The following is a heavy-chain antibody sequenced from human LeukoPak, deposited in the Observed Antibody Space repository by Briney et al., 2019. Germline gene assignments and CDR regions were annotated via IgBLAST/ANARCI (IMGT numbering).Heavy chain of an antibody. CDR3: ARGHENFWSGYYTLRGFDP. V-gene: IGHV4-39*07. Sequence: PSETLSLTCSVSGGSISSCTYSWGWIRQPPGKGLEWIGSFSCSGSTYYNPSLKSRVTISVDTSKNQFSLKLSSVTAADTAVYYCARGHENFWSGYYTLRGFDPWGQGTLVTVSS. J-gene: IGHJ5*02. CDR1: GGSISSCTYS. D-gene: IGHD3-3*01. CDR2: FSCSGST.